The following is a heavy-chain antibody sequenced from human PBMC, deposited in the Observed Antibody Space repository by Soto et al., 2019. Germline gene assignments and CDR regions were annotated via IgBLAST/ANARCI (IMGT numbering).Heavy chain of an antibody. V-gene: IGHV4-34*01. CDR3: AREGYGDYLYYFDY. D-gene: IGHD4-17*01. J-gene: IGHJ4*02. Sequence: PSETLSLTCAVYGGSFSGYYWGWIRQPPGKGLEWIGEINHSGSTNYNPSLKSRVTISVDTSKNQFSLKLSSVTAADTAVYYCAREGYGDYLYYFDYWGQGTLVTVSS. CDR2: INHSGST. CDR1: GGSFSGYY.